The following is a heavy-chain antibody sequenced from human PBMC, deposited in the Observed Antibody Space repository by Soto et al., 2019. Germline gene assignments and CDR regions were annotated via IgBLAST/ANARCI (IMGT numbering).Heavy chain of an antibody. Sequence: QVQLQESGPGLVKPSQTLSLTCTVSGGSISSGGYYWSWIRQHPGKGLEWIGYIYYSGSTYYNPSLKSRVTISVDTSKTQFSLKLSSVTAADTAVYYCARSDPFGGATDPWGQGTLVTVSS. CDR3: ARSDPFGGATDP. J-gene: IGHJ5*02. CDR1: GGSISSGGYY. CDR2: IYYSGST. D-gene: IGHD3-16*01. V-gene: IGHV4-31*03.